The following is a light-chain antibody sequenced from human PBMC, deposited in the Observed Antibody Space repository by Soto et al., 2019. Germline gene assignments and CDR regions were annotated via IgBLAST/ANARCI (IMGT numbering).Light chain of an antibody. V-gene: IGKV3-20*01. Sequence: IRVTQSPHTLSVYQGERASLSCRASQSVRSERLAWYQQKRGQAPTLLIFDASSRASGTPERFSGSGSGTDFTLTISRLEPEDFAVYYCQEYDGAPPITFGLGTRLEIK. CDR2: DAS. CDR3: QEYDGAPPIT. CDR1: QSVRSER. J-gene: IGKJ5*01.